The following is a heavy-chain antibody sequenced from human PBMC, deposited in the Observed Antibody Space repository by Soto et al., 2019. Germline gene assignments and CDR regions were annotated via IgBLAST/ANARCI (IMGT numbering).Heavy chain of an antibody. CDR1: GFTFSSYA. CDR2: ISGSSGST. Sequence: GGSLRLSCAASGFTFSSYAMSWVRQAPGKGLEWVSAISGSSGSTYYADSVKGRFTISRGNAKNSLYLQMNSLRAEDTAVYYCARVVAGIDYWGQGTLVTVSS. CDR3: ARVVAGIDY. D-gene: IGHD6-19*01. V-gene: IGHV3-23*01. J-gene: IGHJ4*02.